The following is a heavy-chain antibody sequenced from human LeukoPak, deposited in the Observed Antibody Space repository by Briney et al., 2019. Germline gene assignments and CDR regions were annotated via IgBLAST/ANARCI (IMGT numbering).Heavy chain of an antibody. CDR1: GFTFSNAW. V-gene: IGHV3-15*01. Sequence: GGSLRLSCAASGFTFSNAWMSWVRQAPGTGLEWVGRIKSKTDGGTTDYAAPVKGRFTISRDDSKNTLYLQMNSLKTEDAAVYYCTTDLVVVVVAAQYNWFDPWGQGTLVTVSS. CDR2: IKSKTDGGTT. CDR3: TTDLVVVVVAAQYNWFDP. D-gene: IGHD2-15*01. J-gene: IGHJ5*02.